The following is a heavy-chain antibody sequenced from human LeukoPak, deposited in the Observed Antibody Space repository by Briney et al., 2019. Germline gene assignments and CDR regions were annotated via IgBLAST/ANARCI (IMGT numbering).Heavy chain of an antibody. CDR2: INSDGSST. J-gene: IGHJ4*02. CDR3: ARRVVVPAAPYYFDY. D-gene: IGHD2-2*01. V-gene: IGHV3-74*01. CDR1: GFTFSSYW. Sequence: SGGSLRLSCAASGFTFSSYWMRWVRQAPGKGLVWVSRINSDGSSTSYADSVRGRFTISRDNAKNTLYLQMNSLRAEDTAVYYCARRVVVPAAPYYFDYWGQGTLVTVSS.